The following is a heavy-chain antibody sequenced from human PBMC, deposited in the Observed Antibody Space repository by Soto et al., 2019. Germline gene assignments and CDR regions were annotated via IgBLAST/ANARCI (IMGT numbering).Heavy chain of an antibody. CDR1: GFTVSSNY. V-gene: IGHV3-53*02. CDR2: IYSGGST. J-gene: IGHJ6*02. Sequence: EVQLVETGGGLIQPGGSLRLSCAASGFTVSSNYMSWVRQAPGKGLEWVSVIYSGGSTYYADSVKGRFTISRDNSKNTLYLQRNSLRAEDTAVYYCASHEAFGDRYYGMDVWGQGTTVTVSS. CDR3: ASHEAFGDRYYGMDV. D-gene: IGHD4-17*01.